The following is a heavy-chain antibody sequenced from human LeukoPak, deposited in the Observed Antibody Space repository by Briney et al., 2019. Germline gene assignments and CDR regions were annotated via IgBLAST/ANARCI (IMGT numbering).Heavy chain of an antibody. Sequence: GGSLRLSCAASGFTFSSYWMSWVRQAPGKALEWVANIKQDGSEKYYVDSVKGRFTISRDNAKNSLYLQMNSLRAEDTAVYYCARHNWDYVGWFDPWGQGTLVTVSS. CDR3: ARHNWDYVGWFDP. J-gene: IGHJ5*02. D-gene: IGHD1-7*01. V-gene: IGHV3-7*01. CDR2: IKQDGSEK. CDR1: GFTFSSYW.